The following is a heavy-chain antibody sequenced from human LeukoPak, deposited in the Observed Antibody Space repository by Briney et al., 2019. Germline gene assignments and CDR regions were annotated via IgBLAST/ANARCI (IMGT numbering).Heavy chain of an antibody. D-gene: IGHD3-16*02. J-gene: IGHJ5*02. V-gene: IGHV4-34*01. Sequence: SETLSLTCAVYGDPFKNYYWTWIRQSPEKGLEWIGEINHCGLTSYTPPLESRLTLLVDTSKNQFSLKLRSVTAVDTAVYFCARAGAFVCGSYRYIPYYFDPWGQGTLVTVSS. CDR1: GDPFKNYY. CDR2: INHCGLT. CDR3: ARAGAFVCGSYRYIPYYFDP.